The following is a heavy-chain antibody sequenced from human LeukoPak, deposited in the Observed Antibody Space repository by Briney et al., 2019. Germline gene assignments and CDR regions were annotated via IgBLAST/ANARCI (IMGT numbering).Heavy chain of an antibody. Sequence: ASVKVSCKASGYTFTSYDINWVPQATGQELEWMGWMDPNSGNTGYAQKFQGRVTITRNTSISTAYMELSSLRSEDTAVYYCARGGSSIAAAGTSDAYYFDYWGQGTLVTVSS. CDR3: ARGGSSIAAAGTSDAYYFDY. CDR2: MDPNSGNT. D-gene: IGHD6-13*01. CDR1: GYTFTSYD. V-gene: IGHV1-8*03. J-gene: IGHJ4*02.